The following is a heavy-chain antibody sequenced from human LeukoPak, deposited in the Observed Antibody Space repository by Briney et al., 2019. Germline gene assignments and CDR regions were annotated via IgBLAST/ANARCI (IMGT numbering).Heavy chain of an antibody. V-gene: IGHV4-34*01. D-gene: IGHD3-10*01. CDR2: INHSGST. J-gene: IGHJ4*02. CDR1: GGSFGGYY. Sequence: SETLSLTCAVYGGSFGGYYWSWIRQPPGKGLEWIGEINHSGSTNYNPSLKSRVTISVDTSKNQFSLKLSSVTAADTAVYYCARDAASSGSYYIYWGQGTLVTVSS. CDR3: ARDAASSGSYYIY.